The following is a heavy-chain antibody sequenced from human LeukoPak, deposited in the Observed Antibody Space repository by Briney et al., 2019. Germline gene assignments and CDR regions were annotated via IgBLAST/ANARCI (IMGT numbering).Heavy chain of an antibody. D-gene: IGHD6-13*01. V-gene: IGHV1-69*13. J-gene: IGHJ3*02. CDR1: GGTFSSYA. CDR3: ARGSSSWPTENDAFDI. CDR2: IIPIFGSA. Sequence: RASVEVSCKASGGTFSSYAISWVRQAPGQGLEWMGGIIPIFGSANYAQKFQGRVTITADESTSTAYMELSSLRSEDTAVYYCARGSSSWPTENDAFDIWGQGTMVTVSS.